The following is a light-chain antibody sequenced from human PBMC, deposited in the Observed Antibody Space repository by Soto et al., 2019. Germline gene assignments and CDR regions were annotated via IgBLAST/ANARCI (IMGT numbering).Light chain of an antibody. Sequence: QSALTQSSSASASLGSSVTLTCTLSSAHNNYIIAWHQQHPGKAPRCWMTVEASGTYNKGSGIPDRFSGSSSGADRYLTISNPQSEDEAQDYCETWDNDTRAVGGGTKLTVL. V-gene: IGLV4-60*03. CDR1: SAHNNYI. J-gene: IGLJ2*01. CDR3: ETWDNDTRA. CDR2: VEASGTY.